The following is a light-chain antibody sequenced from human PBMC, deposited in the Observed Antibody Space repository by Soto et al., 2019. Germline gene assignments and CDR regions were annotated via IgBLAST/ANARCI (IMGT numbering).Light chain of an antibody. CDR1: LVISTA. J-gene: IGKJ5*01. V-gene: IGKV1-9*01. Sequence: DILLTQSPSFLSPSIGESVTITCRASLVISTAIAWYQGKPGKAPILLSYAASTFESGVPSRFSATVSGTEFSLTISSLQPEDFATYYCQQLFDSPITFGQGTRLEI. CDR3: QQLFDSPIT. CDR2: AAS.